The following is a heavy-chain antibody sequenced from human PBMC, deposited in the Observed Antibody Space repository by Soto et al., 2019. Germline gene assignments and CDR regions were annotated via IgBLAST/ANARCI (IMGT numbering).Heavy chain of an antibody. CDR3: ARERPPGSYYGMDV. CDR1: GGSISSGDYY. Sequence: SETLSLTCTVSGGSISSGDYYLSWIRQPPGKGLEWIGYIYYSGSTYYNPSLKSRVTISVDTSKNQFSLKLSSVTAADTAVYYCARERPPGSYYGMDVWGQGTTVTVSS. D-gene: IGHD6-25*01. CDR2: IYYSGST. V-gene: IGHV4-30-4*01. J-gene: IGHJ6*02.